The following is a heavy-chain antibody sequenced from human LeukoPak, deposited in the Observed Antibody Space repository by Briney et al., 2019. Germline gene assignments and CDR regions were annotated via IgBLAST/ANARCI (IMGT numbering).Heavy chain of an antibody. Sequence: SETLSLTCTVSGGSISSYYWNWIRQPAGKGLEWIGRIDTSGSTNYNPSPKSRVTLSVDTSKNQFSLKLSSVTAADTAVYHCARSLGYCSSTGCQRDYYYYYYMDVWGKGTTVTVSS. J-gene: IGHJ6*03. D-gene: IGHD2-2*01. CDR3: ARSLGYCSSTGCQRDYYYYYYMDV. CDR2: IDTSGST. CDR1: GGSISSYY. V-gene: IGHV4-4*07.